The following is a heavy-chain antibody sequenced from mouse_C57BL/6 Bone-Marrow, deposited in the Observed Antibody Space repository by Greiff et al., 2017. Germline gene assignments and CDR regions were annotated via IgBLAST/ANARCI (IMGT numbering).Heavy chain of an antibody. J-gene: IGHJ1*03. V-gene: IGHV1-55*01. Sequence: QVQLQQPGAELVKPGASVKMSCKASGYTFTSYWITWVKQRPGQGLEWIGDIYPGSGSTNYNEKFKCKATLTVDTSSSTAYMQLSSLTSEDAAVYYCAREFYGSSYKNWYFDVWGTGTTVTVSS. D-gene: IGHD1-1*01. CDR2: IYPGSGST. CDR1: GYTFTSYW. CDR3: AREFYGSSYKNWYFDV.